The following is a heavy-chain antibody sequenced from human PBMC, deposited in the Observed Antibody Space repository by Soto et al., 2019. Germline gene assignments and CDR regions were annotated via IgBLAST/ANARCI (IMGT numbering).Heavy chain of an antibody. J-gene: IGHJ4*02. Sequence: PSETLSLTCTVSGGSISSGDYYWSWIRQPPGKGLEWIGYIYYSGSTYYNPSLKSRVTISVDTSKNQFSLKLSSVTAADTAVYYCARDIEITGTHALGYWGQGTLVTVSS. CDR2: IYYSGST. CDR3: ARDIEITGTHALGY. D-gene: IGHD1-20*01. CDR1: GGSISSGDYY. V-gene: IGHV4-30-4*01.